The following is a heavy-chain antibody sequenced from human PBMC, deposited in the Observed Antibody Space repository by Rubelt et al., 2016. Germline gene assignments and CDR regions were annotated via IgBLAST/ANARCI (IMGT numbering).Heavy chain of an antibody. CDR3: ARSPRYDFEDNWFDP. CDR1: GYTFTSYY. D-gene: IGHD3-3*01. V-gene: IGHV1-46*01. Sequence: QVQLVQSGAEVKKPGASVKVSCKASGYTFTSYYMHWVRQAPGQGLEWMGIINPSGGRTSYAKKYQGRVTMTRNTSTSTVYMELSSLRSEDTAVYYCARSPRYDFEDNWFDPWGQGTLVTVSS. J-gene: IGHJ5*02. CDR2: INPSGGRT.